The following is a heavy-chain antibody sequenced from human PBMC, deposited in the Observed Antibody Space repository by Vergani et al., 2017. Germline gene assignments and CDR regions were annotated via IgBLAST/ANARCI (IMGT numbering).Heavy chain of an antibody. V-gene: IGHV1-46*03. CDR1: VYTFSNYY. J-gene: IGHJ4*02. CDR2: INPSVGHP. Sequence: NKSGASVKVSCKTSVYTFSNYYMHWVRQAPGQGLEWMGIINPSVGHPNYAQKFHGRVTMTRDTSTSTVYMELSSLRSEDTAIYYCARGDYGILTGYRYWGQGTLVTVSA. D-gene: IGHD3-9*01. CDR3: ARGDYGILTGYRY.